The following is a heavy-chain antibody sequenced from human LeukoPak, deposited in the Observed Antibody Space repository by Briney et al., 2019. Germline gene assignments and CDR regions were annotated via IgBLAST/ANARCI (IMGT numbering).Heavy chain of an antibody. V-gene: IGHV6-1*01. CDR1: GDSVSSNSAA. D-gene: IGHD6-13*01. Sequence: SQTLSLTCATSGDSVSSNSAAWNWIRQSPSRGLEWLGRTYYWSKWYNDYAVSVKSRITINPDTSKNQFSLQLNSVTPEDTAVYYCARDSSASSWYEYYFDYWGQGTLVTVSS. J-gene: IGHJ4*02. CDR3: ARDSSASSWYEYYFDY. CDR2: TYYWSKWYN.